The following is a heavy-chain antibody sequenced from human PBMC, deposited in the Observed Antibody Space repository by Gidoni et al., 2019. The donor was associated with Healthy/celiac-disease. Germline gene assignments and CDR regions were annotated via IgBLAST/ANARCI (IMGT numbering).Heavy chain of an antibody. CDR1: AGTFSSYA. D-gene: IGHD4-17*01. CDR3: ARGDGDYGSAYYYGMDV. CDR2: LIPIFGTT. J-gene: IGHJ6*02. V-gene: IGHV1-69*01. Sequence: QVQLVQSGAEVKKPGSSVKVSCKVSAGTFSSYAIRWVRQAPGQGLEWMGGLIPIFGTTNYAQKFQGRVTITADESTSTAYMELSSLTSEDTAVYYCARGDGDYGSAYYYGMDVWGQGTTVTVSS.